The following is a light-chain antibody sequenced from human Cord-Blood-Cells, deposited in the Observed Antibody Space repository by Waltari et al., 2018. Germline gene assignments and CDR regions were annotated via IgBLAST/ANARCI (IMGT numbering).Light chain of an antibody. CDR2: EVS. Sequence: QSALTQRTSVSGCPGQSNPLSCTGTSRDSGGYHYVSWYQQHPGKAPKLMIYEVSNRPSGVSNRFSGSKSGNTASLTISGLQAEDEADYYCSSYTSSSTLVFGTGTKVTVL. CDR3: SSYTSSSTLV. V-gene: IGLV2-14*01. J-gene: IGLJ1*01. CDR1: SRDSGGYHY.